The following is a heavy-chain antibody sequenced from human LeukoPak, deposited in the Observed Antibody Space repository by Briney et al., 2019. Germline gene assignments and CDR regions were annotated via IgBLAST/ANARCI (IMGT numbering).Heavy chain of an antibody. V-gene: IGHV3-23*01. J-gene: IGHJ4*02. CDR3: AKGRVGAPGLFDY. CDR2: ISVSGGTT. CDR1: GFTFSSYV. Sequence: GGSLRHSCAASGFTFSSYVKSWVRQAPGKGLEWVSGISVSGGTTYYADSVRGRFSISRDNSKNTLYLQMNSLRAEDTAVYYCAKGRVGAPGLFDYWGQGTLVTVSS. D-gene: IGHD1-26*01.